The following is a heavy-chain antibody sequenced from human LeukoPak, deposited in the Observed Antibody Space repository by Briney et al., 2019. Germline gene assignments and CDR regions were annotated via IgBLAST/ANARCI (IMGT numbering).Heavy chain of an antibody. Sequence: PLASVKVSCKASGYSFTTYEMNWVRQAPGQRLEWMGWINAGNGNTKYSQEFQGRVTITRDTSASAVYMELSSLRSDDMAVYYCARVVRYSSGPLTDLLPYYFDYWGQGTLVTVSS. CDR1: GYSFTTYE. D-gene: IGHD6-19*01. V-gene: IGHV1-3*03. CDR2: INAGNGNT. J-gene: IGHJ4*02. CDR3: ARVVRYSSGPLTDLLPYYFDY.